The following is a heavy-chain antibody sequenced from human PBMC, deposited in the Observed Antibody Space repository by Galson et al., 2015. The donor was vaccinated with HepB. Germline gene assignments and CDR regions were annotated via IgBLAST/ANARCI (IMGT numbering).Heavy chain of an antibody. CDR3: ARGPTLTRFDY. CDR2: IYFGDFDT. J-gene: IGHJ4*02. Sequence: QSGAEVKKPGESLKISCKGFGYFFTSYWIGWVRQMPGKGLEWMGIIYFGDFDTRYSPSFQGQVTISADRSINTAYLQWSSLKASDTAMYYCARGPTLTRFDYWGQGTQVTVSS. V-gene: IGHV5-51*03. D-gene: IGHD4-17*01. CDR1: GYFFTSYW.